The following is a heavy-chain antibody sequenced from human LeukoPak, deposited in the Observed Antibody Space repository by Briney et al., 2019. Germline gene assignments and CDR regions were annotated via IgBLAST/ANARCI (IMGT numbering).Heavy chain of an antibody. V-gene: IGHV3-30*18. Sequence: GRSLRLSCAASGFTFSSYGMHWVRQAPGKGLEWVAVISYDGSNKYYADSVKGRFTISRDNSKNTLYLQMNSLRAEDTAVYYCAKWTLGDQGDYGMDVWGQGTTVTVSS. CDR2: ISYDGSNK. CDR3: AKWTLGDQGDYGMDV. J-gene: IGHJ6*02. D-gene: IGHD2-21*02. CDR1: GFTFSSYG.